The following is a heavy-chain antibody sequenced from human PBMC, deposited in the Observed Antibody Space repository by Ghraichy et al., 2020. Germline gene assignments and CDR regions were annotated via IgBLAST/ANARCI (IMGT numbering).Heavy chain of an antibody. J-gene: IGHJ6*03. CDR1: GGSISNYY. CDR2: IYYSGST. Sequence: SETLSLTCTVSGGSISNYYWSWIRQPPGKGLEWIGYIYYSGSTNYNPSLKSRVTISVDTSKNQFSLKLSSVTAADTAAYYCARAPSGGTAAGARYYYYMDVWGKGTTVTVSS. V-gene: IGHV4-59*01. CDR3: ARAPSGGTAAGARYYYYMDV. D-gene: IGHD6-13*01.